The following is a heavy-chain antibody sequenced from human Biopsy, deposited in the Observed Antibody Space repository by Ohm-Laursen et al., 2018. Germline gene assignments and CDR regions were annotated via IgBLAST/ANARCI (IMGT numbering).Heavy chain of an antibody. CDR3: TRVRTFGGVIGGYYFDS. CDR1: GGSINSGGHF. D-gene: IGHD3-16*02. V-gene: IGHV4-31*01. J-gene: IGHJ4*02. Sequence: PSDTLSLTCSVSGGSINSGGHFWGWVRQSPGKGLEWIGYIYDNGDTYYNPSLMGLVSISADTSKNQVSLRLNSVTAADTAVYYCTRVRTFGGVIGGYYFDSWGQGILVTVSS. CDR2: IYDNGDT.